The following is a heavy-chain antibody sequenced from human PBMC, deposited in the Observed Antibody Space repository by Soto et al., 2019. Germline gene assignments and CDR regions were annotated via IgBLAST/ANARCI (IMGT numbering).Heavy chain of an antibody. CDR3: ARQEYYDFWSGPPSFDP. CDR1: GGSISSYY. J-gene: IGHJ5*02. Sequence: SETLSLTCTVSGGSISSYYWSWIRQPPGKGLEWIGYIYYSGSTNYNPSLKSRVTISVDTSKNQFSLKLSSVTAADTAVYYCARQEYYDFWSGPPSFDPWGQGTLVTVSS. D-gene: IGHD3-3*01. V-gene: IGHV4-59*08. CDR2: IYYSGST.